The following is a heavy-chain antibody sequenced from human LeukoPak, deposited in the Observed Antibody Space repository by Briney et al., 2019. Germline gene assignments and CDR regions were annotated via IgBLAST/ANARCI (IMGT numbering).Heavy chain of an antibody. CDR2: INPNSGGT. V-gene: IGHV1-2*02. D-gene: IGHD3-3*01. CDR1: GYTFTGYY. Sequence: RWASVKVSCKASGYTFTGYYMHWVRQAPGQGLEWMGWINPNSGGTNYAQKFQGRVTMTRDTSISTAYMELSRLRSDDTAVYYCARAHPYYDFWSGYSDYWGQGTLVTVSS. J-gene: IGHJ4*02. CDR3: ARAHPYYDFWSGYSDY.